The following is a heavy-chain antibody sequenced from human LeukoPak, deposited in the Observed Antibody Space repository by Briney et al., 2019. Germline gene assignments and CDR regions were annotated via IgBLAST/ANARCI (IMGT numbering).Heavy chain of an antibody. CDR3: ARDGPLAFDI. CDR2: IKQDGSEK. V-gene: IGHV3-7*05. J-gene: IGHJ3*02. Sequence: GGSLRLSCAASGFTFSNYAMSWVRQAPGKGLEWVANIKQDGSEKYYVDSVKGRFTISRDNAKNSLYLQMNSLRAEDTAVYYCARDGPLAFDIWGQGTMVTVSS. CDR1: GFTFSNYA.